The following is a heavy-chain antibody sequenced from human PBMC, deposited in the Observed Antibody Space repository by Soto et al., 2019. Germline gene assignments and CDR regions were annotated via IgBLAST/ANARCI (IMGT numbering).Heavy chain of an antibody. D-gene: IGHD1-26*01. CDR1: GGSIRSNNW. J-gene: IGHJ4*02. CDR2: IFHSGST. CDR3: ARVYSGSYSDY. V-gene: IGHV4-4*02. Sequence: LSLTCAVSGGSIRSNNWWSWVRQPPGKGLEWIGEIFHSGSTHYNPSLKTRVTISVDKSKNQFSLKLSSVTAADTAVYYCARVYSGSYSDYWGQGTPVTVSS.